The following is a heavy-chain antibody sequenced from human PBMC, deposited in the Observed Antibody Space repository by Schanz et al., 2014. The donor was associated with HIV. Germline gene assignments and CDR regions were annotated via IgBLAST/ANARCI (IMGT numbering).Heavy chain of an antibody. V-gene: IGHV1-46*01. CDR2: IKTSGGTT. CDR1: RYSFVDYY. D-gene: IGHD2-15*01. Sequence: QVQLVQSGAEVKKPGASVKVSCTTSRYSFVDYYIHWVRQAPGQGLEWMGMIKTSGGTTTYAQKLQGRVTMTRDTTATTVYMELSSLKSEDTAVYYCARSHYSVVSSRAMDVWGQGTTVTVSS. J-gene: IGHJ6*02. CDR3: ARSHYSVVSSRAMDV.